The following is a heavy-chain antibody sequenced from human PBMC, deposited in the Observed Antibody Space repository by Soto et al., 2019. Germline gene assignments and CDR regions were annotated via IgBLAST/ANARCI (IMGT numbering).Heavy chain of an antibody. Sequence: APVKVSCKASGYTFTSYGISWVRQAPGQGLEWMGWISAYNGNTNYAQKLQGRVTMTTDTSTSTAYLALRSLRSDDTAVFYCARTYWRRGSCLDYWGQGTLVTRPS. V-gene: IGHV1-18*01. J-gene: IGHJ4*02. CDR2: ISAYNGNT. CDR3: ARTYWRRGSCLDY. D-gene: IGHD2-15*01. CDR1: GYTFTSYG.